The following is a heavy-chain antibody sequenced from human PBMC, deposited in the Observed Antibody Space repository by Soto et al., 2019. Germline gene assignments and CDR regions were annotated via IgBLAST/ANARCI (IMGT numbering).Heavy chain of an antibody. V-gene: IGHV1-24*01. Sequence: ASVKVSCKVSGYTLTELSMHWVRQAPGKGLEWMGGCDPEDGETIYAQKFQGRVTMTEDTSTDTAYMELSSLRSEDTAVCYCATGVEAFDAFDIWGQGKRVTVSS. CDR3: ATGVEAFDAFDI. D-gene: IGHD2-15*01. CDR1: GYTLTELS. J-gene: IGHJ3*02. CDR2: CDPEDGET.